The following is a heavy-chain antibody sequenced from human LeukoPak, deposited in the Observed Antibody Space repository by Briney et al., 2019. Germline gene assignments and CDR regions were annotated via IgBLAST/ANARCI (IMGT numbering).Heavy chain of an antibody. J-gene: IGHJ4*02. D-gene: IGHD1-26*01. V-gene: IGHV3-23*01. CDR2: ISGSGDST. CDR3: AKDQRVYSHYFDY. CDR1: GFTCSSYA. Sequence: PGGSLRLSCAASGFTCSSYAMSWVRQAPGKGLEWVSAISGSGDSTYYADSVKGRFTISRDNSKNTLYLQMNSLRAEDTAVYYCAKDQRVYSHYFDYWGQGTLVTVSS.